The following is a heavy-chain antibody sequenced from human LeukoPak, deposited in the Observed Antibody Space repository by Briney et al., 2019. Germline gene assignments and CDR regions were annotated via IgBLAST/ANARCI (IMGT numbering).Heavy chain of an antibody. D-gene: IGHD3-10*01. V-gene: IGHV1-2*02. Sequence: ASVKVSCKASGYTFTGYYMHWVRQAPGQGLEWMGWINPNSGGTNYAQKFQGRVTMTRDTSISTAYMELSRLRSDDTAVYYCAREELWFGEPLGYWGQGTLVTVSS. CDR3: AREELWFGEPLGY. CDR2: INPNSGGT. CDR1: GYTFTGYY. J-gene: IGHJ4*02.